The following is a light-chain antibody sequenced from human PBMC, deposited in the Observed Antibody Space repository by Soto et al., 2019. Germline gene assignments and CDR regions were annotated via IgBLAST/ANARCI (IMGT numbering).Light chain of an antibody. CDR2: DAF. J-gene: IGKJ1*01. CDR3: QQYNDWPLT. V-gene: IGKV3-15*01. Sequence: IVMTQSPVTLSVSPGESATLSCRASQSVSSNLAWYQQKPGQAPSLLIYDAFTRATGIPARFSGTGSGTEFTLTISSLQSEDFALYYCQQYNDWPLTFGQGTKVDIK. CDR1: QSVSSN.